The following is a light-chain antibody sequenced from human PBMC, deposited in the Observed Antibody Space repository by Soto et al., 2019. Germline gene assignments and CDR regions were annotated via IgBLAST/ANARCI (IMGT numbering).Light chain of an antibody. CDR2: EAS. CDR3: QHYNSFPWT. CDR1: ESIGNW. V-gene: IGKV1-5*03. J-gene: IGKJ1*01. Sequence: DIQVTQSPSTLSASEGDRVTITCRASESIGNWLAWYQQKPGQAPNLLIYEASNLESGVPSRFSGSGYGTEFTLTISRLQPVDFATYYCQHYNSFPWTFGLGNKVDIK.